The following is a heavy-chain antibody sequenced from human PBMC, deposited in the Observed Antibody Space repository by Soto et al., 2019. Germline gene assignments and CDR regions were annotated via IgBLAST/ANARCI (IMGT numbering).Heavy chain of an antibody. J-gene: IGHJ5*02. CDR3: GRVMRSLLSITALDT. Sequence: QTQLVQSGAEVKKPGASVKVSCKASGYTFTRNQIHWVRQAPGQGLEWMGMIEPSGGKTNYAQKFQGRVTMTRDTSTSTVYMALSSLRSEDTAIYFCGRVMRSLLSITALDTWGQGTLVTVSS. D-gene: IGHD3-10*01. CDR1: GYTFTRNQ. V-gene: IGHV1-46*01. CDR2: IEPSGGKT.